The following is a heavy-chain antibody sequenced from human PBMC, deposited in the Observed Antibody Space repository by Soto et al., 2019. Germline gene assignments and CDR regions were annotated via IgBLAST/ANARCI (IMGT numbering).Heavy chain of an antibody. CDR1: GFTFSSFG. Sequence: GGSLRLSCTASGFTFSSFGMAWVRQAPGKGLEWVSAISGSADSSYYADSVKGRFTISRDNPKNTLYLQMDSLRAEDTAVYYCAKARERRDYYDSSGGFDYWGQGTLVTVSS. CDR3: AKARERRDYYDSSGGFDY. J-gene: IGHJ4*02. D-gene: IGHD3-22*01. CDR2: ISGSADSS. V-gene: IGHV3-23*01.